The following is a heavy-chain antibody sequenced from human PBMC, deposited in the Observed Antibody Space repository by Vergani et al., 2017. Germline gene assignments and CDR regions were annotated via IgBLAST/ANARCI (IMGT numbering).Heavy chain of an antibody. CDR3: AKDSKEQRYYHGSGNYYNFDY. Sequence: QVHLVESGGGVVQPGRSLTLSCVASGFSFRGHGMHWVRQAPGKGLEWVAFIRYDGSNKYYADSVKGRFTISRDNSKNTLYLQMNSLRAEDTAVYYCAKDSKEQRYYHGSGNYYNFDYWGPGILVTVSS. CDR2: IRYDGSNK. J-gene: IGHJ4*02. V-gene: IGHV3-30*02. CDR1: GFSFRGHG. D-gene: IGHD3-10*01.